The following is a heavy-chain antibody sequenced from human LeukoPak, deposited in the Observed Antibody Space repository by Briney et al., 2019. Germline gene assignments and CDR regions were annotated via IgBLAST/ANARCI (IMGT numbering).Heavy chain of an antibody. CDR2: THHSGTI. D-gene: IGHD1-26*01. V-gene: IGHV4-38-2*01. Sequence: PSETLSLTCDVFGSSIYSDYYWAWIRQPPGKGLEWIGSTHHSGTIYYNPSLRSRVSISVGTPENHFSLKLNSVTAADTALYYCARHSRVIVGAICAFDFWGQGTKVTVSS. CDR3: ARHSRVIVGAICAFDF. J-gene: IGHJ3*01. CDR1: GSSIYSDYY.